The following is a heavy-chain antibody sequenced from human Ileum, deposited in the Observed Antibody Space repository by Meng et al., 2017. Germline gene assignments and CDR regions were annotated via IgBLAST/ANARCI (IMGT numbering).Heavy chain of an antibody. J-gene: IGHJ2*01. V-gene: IGHV4-4*02. Sequence: VQWQESGPGLVKPSETRSLTCAVSGGSIESNNWWTWIRQPPGQGLEWIGEVYHSGSTHYNPSLQSRVTISIDNSKNRFSLSLNSVTAADTAIYYCARADYVRYFDLWGRGTLVTVSS. D-gene: IGHD3-10*02. CDR2: VYHSGST. CDR3: ARADYVRYFDL. CDR1: GGSIESNNW.